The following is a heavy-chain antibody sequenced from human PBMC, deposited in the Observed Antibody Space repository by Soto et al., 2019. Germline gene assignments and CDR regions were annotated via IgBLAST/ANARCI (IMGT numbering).Heavy chain of an antibody. V-gene: IGHV3-74*01. CDR3: ARHRDEHMDV. CDR2: INSDGSST. Sequence: EVQLVESGGGLVKRGGSLRLSCAASRFTFSNYWMHWVRQAPGKGLVWVSRINSDGSSTNYADSVKGRFTISRDSAKNTLYQQMNSLRAEDTAVYYCARHRDEHMDVWGQGTTVTVSS. J-gene: IGHJ6*02. CDR1: RFTFSNYW.